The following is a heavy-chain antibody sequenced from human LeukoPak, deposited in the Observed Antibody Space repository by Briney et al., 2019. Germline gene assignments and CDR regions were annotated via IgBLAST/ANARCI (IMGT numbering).Heavy chain of an antibody. J-gene: IGHJ4*02. V-gene: IGHV4-34*01. CDR3: ARGTGYTSGWGYYYCDY. CDR2: IYYSGTT. Sequence: PSETLSLTCAVYGGSFSGYYWSWIRQPPGKGLEWIGYIYYSGTTYYNPSLKSRVTISGDTSKNQFSLMLTSVTAADTAVYYCARGTGYTSGWGYYYCDYWGQGTLVTVSS. CDR1: GGSFSGYY. D-gene: IGHD6-19*01.